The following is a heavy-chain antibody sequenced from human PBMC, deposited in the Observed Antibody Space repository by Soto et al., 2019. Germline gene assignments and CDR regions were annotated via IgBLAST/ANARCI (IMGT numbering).Heavy chain of an antibody. V-gene: IGHV3-33*01. D-gene: IGHD2-2*01. CDR1: GFTFSSYG. CDR3: ARDPGSMYFDY. Sequence: QVQLVESGGGVVQPGRSLRLSCAASGFTFSSYGMHWVRQAPGKGLEWVAVIWYDGSNKYYADSVKGRFTISRDNSKNTRYLQMNSLRAEDTAVYYCARDPGSMYFDYWGQGTLVTVSS. CDR2: IWYDGSNK. J-gene: IGHJ4*02.